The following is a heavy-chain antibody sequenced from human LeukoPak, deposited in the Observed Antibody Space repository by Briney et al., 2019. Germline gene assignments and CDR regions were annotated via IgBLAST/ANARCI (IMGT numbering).Heavy chain of an antibody. D-gene: IGHD4-11*01. CDR1: GGSISSYY. CDR2: IYTSGST. Sequence: SETLSLTCTVSGGSISSYYWSWIRQPAGKGLEWIGRIYTSGSTNYNPSLKSRVTMSVDTSKNQFSLKLSSVTAADTAVYYCAREWDYSIAYYYYYGMDVWGQGTTVTVSS. V-gene: IGHV4-4*07. J-gene: IGHJ6*02. CDR3: AREWDYSIAYYYYYGMDV.